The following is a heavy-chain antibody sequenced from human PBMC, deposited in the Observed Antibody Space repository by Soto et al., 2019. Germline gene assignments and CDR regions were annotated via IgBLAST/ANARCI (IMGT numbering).Heavy chain of an antibody. CDR2: IYWDDDK. V-gene: IGHV2-5*02. J-gene: IGHJ4*02. CDR1: GFSLSTRGVG. D-gene: IGHD1-26*01. Sequence: QITLKESGPTLVTPTQTLTLTCTFSGFSLSTRGVGVVWFRQPPGRALEWLARIYWDDDKRYSPSLQNRLTTTRDTSKTQVVLTMTTLDPVDTATYYCAHRPYSYKYYFDHWGQRTLVTVSS. CDR3: AHRPYSYKYYFDH.